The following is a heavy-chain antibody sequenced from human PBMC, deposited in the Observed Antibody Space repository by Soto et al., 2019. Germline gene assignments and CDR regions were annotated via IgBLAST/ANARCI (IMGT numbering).Heavy chain of an antibody. CDR3: SRRIPTAGLFYC. CDR2: IFYNGNT. Sequence: SENLSLTCTVSGGSINSGGYYWSWIRQHPGKGLEWIGYIFYNGNTYYNPSLQSRLIISRDTPKNQFSLKLISVTAADTAVYYCSRRIPTAGLFYCCGQGTLVTGSS. J-gene: IGHJ4*02. CDR1: GGSINSGGYY. D-gene: IGHD6-13*01. V-gene: IGHV4-31*03.